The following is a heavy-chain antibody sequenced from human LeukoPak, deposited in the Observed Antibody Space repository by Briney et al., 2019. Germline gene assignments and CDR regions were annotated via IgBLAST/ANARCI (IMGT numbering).Heavy chain of an antibody. Sequence: GRSLRLSCAASGFTFSSYGMHWVRQAPGKGLEWVAVIWYDGSNKYYADSVKGRFTISRDNSKNTLYLQMNSLGAEDTAVYYCARALDYYDSSGYAVYYGMDVWGQGTTVTVSS. J-gene: IGHJ6*02. V-gene: IGHV3-33*01. CDR3: ARALDYYDSSGYAVYYGMDV. D-gene: IGHD3-22*01. CDR1: GFTFSSYG. CDR2: IWYDGSNK.